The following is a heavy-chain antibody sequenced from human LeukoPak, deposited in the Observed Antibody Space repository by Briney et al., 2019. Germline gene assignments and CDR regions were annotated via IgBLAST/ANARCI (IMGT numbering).Heavy chain of an antibody. J-gene: IGHJ5*02. CDR2: IYYSGST. D-gene: IGHD1-26*01. V-gene: IGHV4-39*01. Sequence: SEILSLTCTVSGGSISSSSYYWGWIRQPPGKGLEWIGSIYYSGSTYYNPSLKSRVTISVDTSKNQFSLKLSSVIAADTAVYYCARHEWEYGGGDSVNPNWFDPWGQGTLVTVSS. CDR1: GGSISSSSYY. CDR3: ARHEWEYGGGDSVNPNWFDP.